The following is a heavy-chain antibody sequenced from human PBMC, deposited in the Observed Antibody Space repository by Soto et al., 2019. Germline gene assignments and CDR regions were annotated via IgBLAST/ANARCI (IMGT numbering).Heavy chain of an antibody. CDR3: AKGSGSSWDVYYYYGMDV. Sequence: SETLSLTCTVFGGSISSYYWSWIRQPPGKGLEWIGYIYYSGSTNYNPSLKSRVTISVDTSKNQFSLKLSSVTAADTAVYYCAKGSGSSWDVYYYYGMDVWGQGTTVTVSS. J-gene: IGHJ6*02. CDR2: IYYSGST. CDR1: GGSISSYY. D-gene: IGHD3-10*01. V-gene: IGHV4-59*08.